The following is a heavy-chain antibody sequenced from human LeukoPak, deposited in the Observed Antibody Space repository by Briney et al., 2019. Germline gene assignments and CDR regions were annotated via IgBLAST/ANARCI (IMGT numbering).Heavy chain of an antibody. D-gene: IGHD3-22*01. J-gene: IGHJ3*02. V-gene: IGHV4-59*01. Sequence: SETLSLTCTVSGGSISSYYWSWIRQPPGKGLEWIGYIYDSGSTNYNPSLKSRVTISVDTSKNQFSLKLSSVTAADTAVFYCASLTTADAFNIWGQGTMVTVSS. CDR2: IYDSGST. CDR1: GGSISSYY. CDR3: ASLTTADAFNI.